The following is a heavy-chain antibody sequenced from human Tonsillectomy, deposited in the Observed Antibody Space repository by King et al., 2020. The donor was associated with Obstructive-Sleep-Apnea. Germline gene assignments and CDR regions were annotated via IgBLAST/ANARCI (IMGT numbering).Heavy chain of an antibody. CDR1: GYSFTSYW. V-gene: IGHV5-10-1*01. CDR2: IDPSDSYT. D-gene: IGHD2-21*02. CDR3: ARPSGPYCGGDCYTGAFDI. Sequence: QLVQSGAEVKKPGESLRISCKGSGYSFTSYWISWVRQMPGKGLEWMGRIDPSDSYTNYSPSFQGHVTISADKSISTAYLQWSSLKASDTAMYYCARPSGPYCGGDCYTGAFDIWCQGTMVTVSS. J-gene: IGHJ3*02.